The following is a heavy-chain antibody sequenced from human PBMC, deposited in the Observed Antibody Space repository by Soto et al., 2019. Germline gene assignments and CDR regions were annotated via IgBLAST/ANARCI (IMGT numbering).Heavy chain of an antibody. CDR2: IYRGGST. D-gene: IGHD3-16*01. J-gene: IGHJ6*02. V-gene: IGHV3-53*01. Sequence: EVQLVESGGGLIQPGGSLRLSCAASGFTVSSNYMSWVRQAPGKGLEWVSVIYRGGSTYYADSVKGRFTISRDNSKNTLYLQMNSLRAEDTAVYYCARGVTIGGVYYYYGMDVWGQGTTVTVSS. CDR1: GFTVSSNY. CDR3: ARGVTIGGVYYYYGMDV.